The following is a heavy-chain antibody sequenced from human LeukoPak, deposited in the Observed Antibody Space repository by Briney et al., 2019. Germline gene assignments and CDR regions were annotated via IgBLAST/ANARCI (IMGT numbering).Heavy chain of an antibody. Sequence: GGSLRLSCAASGFTFSSYWMSWMRQAPGKGVEWVANIKYDGNEEYYVDSVKGRFTISRDNAKNSLYLQMNSLRDEDTAVYYCARDTMTPTPGRPAPYHRREDYWGQGTLVTVSS. D-gene: IGHD3-22*01. CDR3: ARDTMTPTPGRPAPYHRREDY. V-gene: IGHV3-7*01. CDR1: GFTFSSYW. CDR2: IKYDGNEE. J-gene: IGHJ4*02.